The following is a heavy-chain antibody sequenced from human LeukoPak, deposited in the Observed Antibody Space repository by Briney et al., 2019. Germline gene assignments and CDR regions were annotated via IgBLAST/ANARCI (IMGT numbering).Heavy chain of an antibody. V-gene: IGHV3-23*01. D-gene: IGHD2-21*02. Sequence: GGPLRLSCAASGFTFSSYAMSWVRQAPGKGLEWVSAISGSGGSTYYADSVKGRFTISRDNSKNTLYLQMNSLRAEDTAVYYCTVPPRLLFGYFDYWGQGTLVTVSS. J-gene: IGHJ4*02. CDR2: ISGSGGST. CDR3: TVPPRLLFGYFDY. CDR1: GFTFSSYA.